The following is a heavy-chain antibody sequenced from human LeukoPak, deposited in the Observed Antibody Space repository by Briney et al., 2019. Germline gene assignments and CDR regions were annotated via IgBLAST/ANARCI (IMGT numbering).Heavy chain of an antibody. CDR3: ARVSVAAWHSLTDY. CDR1: GGSISSGSYY. D-gene: IGHD6-6*01. Sequence: SQTLSLTCTVSGGSISSGSYYWSWIRQPAGKGLEWIGRIYTSGSTNYNPSLKSRVTISVDTSKNQFSLKLSSVTAADTAVYYCARVSVAAWHSLTDYWGQGTLVTVSS. CDR2: IYTSGST. J-gene: IGHJ4*02. V-gene: IGHV4-61*02.